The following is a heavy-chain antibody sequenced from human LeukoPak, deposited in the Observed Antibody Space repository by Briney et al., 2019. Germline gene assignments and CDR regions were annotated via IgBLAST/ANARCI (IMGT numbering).Heavy chain of an antibody. CDR3: ARGVGSIAADYFDY. CDR2: INHSGTT. V-gene: IGHV4-34*01. CDR1: GGSFSGYY. Sequence: SDTLSLTCAVYGGSFSGYYWNWIRQPPGKGLEWIGEINHSGTTSYNPSLKSRVTISVDTSKNHFSLKLSSVTAADTAVYYCARGVGSIAADYFDYWGQGTLVTVSS. J-gene: IGHJ4*02. D-gene: IGHD6-13*01.